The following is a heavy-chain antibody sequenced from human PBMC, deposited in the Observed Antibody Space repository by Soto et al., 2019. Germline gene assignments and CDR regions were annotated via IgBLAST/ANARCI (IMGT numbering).Heavy chain of an antibody. CDR3: AAVYCSGGSCYLAFDI. D-gene: IGHD2-15*01. CDR2: MNPNSGNT. CDR1: GYTFTSYD. V-gene: IGHV1-8*01. Sequence: ASVKVSCKASGYTFTSYDINWVRQATGQGLEWMGWMNPNSGNTGYAQKFQGRVTMTRNTSISTAYMELSSLRSEDTAVYYCAAVYCSGGSCYLAFDIWGQGTMVTVSS. J-gene: IGHJ3*02.